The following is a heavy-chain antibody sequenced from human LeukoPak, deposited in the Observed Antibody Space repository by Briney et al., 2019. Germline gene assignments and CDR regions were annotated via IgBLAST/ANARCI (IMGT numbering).Heavy chain of an antibody. J-gene: IGHJ4*02. CDR1: GGSISSSNW. D-gene: IGHD6-19*01. Sequence: PSETLSLTCAVSGGSISSSNWWSWVRQPPGKGLEWIGEIYHSGSTNYNPSLNPSLKSRVTMSIDTSKNHFSLKLTSVTAADTATYYCARETSLAGFASGLGFNYWGQGILVTVSS. CDR2: IYHSGST. CDR3: ARETSLAGFASGLGFNY. V-gene: IGHV4-4*02.